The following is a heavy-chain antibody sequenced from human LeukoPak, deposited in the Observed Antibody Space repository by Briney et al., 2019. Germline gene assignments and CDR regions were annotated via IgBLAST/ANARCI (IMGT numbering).Heavy chain of an antibody. J-gene: IGHJ4*02. CDR2: IHNYETTE. D-gene: IGHD5-12*01. CDR1: GFTFSNFG. V-gene: IGHV3-30*02. CDR3: AKDRPTWPIDY. Sequence: GGSLTLSCTASGFTFSNFGMHWVRQTPGKGLEWVTFIHNYETTEYYADSVKGRSTISRDNSKNTLFLQMNSLRAEDTAVYYCAKDRPTWPIDYWGQGTLVTVSS.